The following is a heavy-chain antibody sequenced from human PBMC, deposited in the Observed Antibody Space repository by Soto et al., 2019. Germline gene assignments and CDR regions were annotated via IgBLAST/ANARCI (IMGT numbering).Heavy chain of an antibody. Sequence: GGSLRLSCAASGFTFSSYGMHWVRQAPGKGLEWVAVISYDGSNKYYADSVKGRFTISRDNSKNTLYLQMNSLRAEDTAVYYCAKSPGLGYCISNSCSDPYYYYYGMDVWGQGTTVTVSS. D-gene: IGHD2-2*01. V-gene: IGHV3-30*18. CDR2: ISYDGSNK. CDR1: GFTFSSYG. J-gene: IGHJ6*02. CDR3: AKSPGLGYCISNSCSDPYYYYYGMDV.